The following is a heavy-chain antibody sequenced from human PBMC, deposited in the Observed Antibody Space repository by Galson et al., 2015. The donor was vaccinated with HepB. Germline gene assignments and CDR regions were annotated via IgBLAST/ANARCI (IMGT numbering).Heavy chain of an antibody. CDR1: GGSISSGSYY. V-gene: IGHV4-61*02. D-gene: IGHD2-2*01. CDR2: IYTSGST. Sequence: TLSRTCTVSGGSISSGSYYWSWIRQPAGKGLEWIGRIYTSGSTNYNPSLKSRVTMSVDTSKNQFSLKLSSVTAEDTAVYYCAKPVLGPAVPYYFDYWGQGTLVTVSS. J-gene: IGHJ4*02. CDR3: AKPVLGPAVPYYFDY.